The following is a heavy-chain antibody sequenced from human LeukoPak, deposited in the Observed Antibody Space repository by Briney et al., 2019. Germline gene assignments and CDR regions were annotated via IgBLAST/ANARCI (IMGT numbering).Heavy chain of an antibody. CDR1: GGSTSSSN. J-gene: IGHJ4*02. CDR3: AKDWGLQLVRVY. V-gene: IGHV3-23*01. CDR2: ISGSGGST. Sequence: ETLSLTCAVSGGSTSSSNWWSWVRQPPGKGLEWVSAISGSGGSTYYADSVKGRFTISRDNSKNTLYLQMNSLRAEDTAVYYCAKDWGLQLVRVYWGQGTLVTVSS. D-gene: IGHD6-13*01.